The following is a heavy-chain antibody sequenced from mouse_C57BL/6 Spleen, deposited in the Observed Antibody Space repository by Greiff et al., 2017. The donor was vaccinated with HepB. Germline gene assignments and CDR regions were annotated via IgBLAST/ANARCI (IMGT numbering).Heavy chain of an antibody. CDR1: GYTFTSYW. CDR3: ARYRDYYGSSFSWFAY. Sequence: VKLMESGAELVKPGASVKLSCKASGYTFTSYWMHWVKHRPGRGLEWIGRIDPNSGGTKYNEKFKSKATLTVDKPSSTAYMQLSSLTSEDSAVYYCARYRDYYGSSFSWFAYWGQGTLVTVSA. V-gene: IGHV1-72*01. J-gene: IGHJ3*01. CDR2: IDPNSGGT. D-gene: IGHD1-1*01.